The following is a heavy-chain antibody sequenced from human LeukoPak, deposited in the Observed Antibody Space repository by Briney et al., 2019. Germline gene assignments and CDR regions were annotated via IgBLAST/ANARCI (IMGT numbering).Heavy chain of an antibody. J-gene: IGHJ4*02. CDR2: IYTSGST. CDR1: GGSISSGSYY. V-gene: IGHV4-61*02. D-gene: IGHD3-22*01. Sequence: PSETLSLTCTVSGGSISSGSYYWSWIRQPAGKGLEWIGRIYTSGSTNYNPSLKSRVTISVDTSKNQFSLKLSSVTAADTAVYYCARDRGSYYDSSGYSRGYFDYWGQGTLVTVSS. CDR3: ARDRGSYYDSSGYSRGYFDY.